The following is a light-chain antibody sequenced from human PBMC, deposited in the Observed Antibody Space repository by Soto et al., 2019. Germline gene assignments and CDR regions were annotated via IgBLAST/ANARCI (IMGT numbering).Light chain of an antibody. Sequence: DIQMTQIPSTLPASVGDTVTIICRASESISSWLAWYQQKPGKAPKLLIYDVSKLRRGVPSRFSGGGSGTEFILTISSLQPEDFAVYYCQQYGSSPPTFGQGTKVDIK. CDR2: DVS. V-gene: IGKV1-5*02. CDR1: ESISSW. CDR3: QQYGSSPPT. J-gene: IGKJ1*01.